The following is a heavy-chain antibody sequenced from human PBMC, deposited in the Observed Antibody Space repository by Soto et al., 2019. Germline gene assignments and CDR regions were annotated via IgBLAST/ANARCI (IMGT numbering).Heavy chain of an antibody. CDR1: GFTFSSYA. CDR3: AKDYIAVAALNWFDP. CDR2: ISGSGGST. V-gene: IGHV3-23*04. J-gene: IGHJ5*02. Sequence: VQLVQSGAEVKKPGGSLRLSCAASGFTFSSYAMSWVRQAPGKGLEWASAISGSGGSTYYADSVKGRFTISRDNSKNTLYLQMNSLRAEDTAVYYCAKDYIAVAALNWFDPWGQGTLVTVSS. D-gene: IGHD6-19*01.